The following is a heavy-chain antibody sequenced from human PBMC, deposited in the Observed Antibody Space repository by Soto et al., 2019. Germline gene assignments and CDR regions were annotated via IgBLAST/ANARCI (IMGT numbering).Heavy chain of an antibody. D-gene: IGHD4-17*01. V-gene: IGHV4-38-2*01. J-gene: IGHJ4*02. CDR3: VRRGDDYGPYIDY. CDR1: GYSISSGYY. CDR2: INHRGNS. Sequence: SETLSLTCDVSGYSISSGYYWAWVRQPPGKGMEWIGSINHRGNSFYNPSLKSRVTISVDTSKNQGSLKVSSVTAADTAVYYCVRRGDDYGPYIDYWGQCTLVTVS.